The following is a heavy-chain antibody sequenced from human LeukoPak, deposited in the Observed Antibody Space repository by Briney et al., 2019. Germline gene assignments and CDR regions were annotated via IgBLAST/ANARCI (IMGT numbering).Heavy chain of an antibody. CDR2: VHHSGAT. D-gene: IGHD1-14*01. J-gene: IGHJ4*02. CDR3: ARINFNPDY. V-gene: IGHV4-38-2*02. Sequence: PSETLSLTCTVSGGSFTDYYWAWVRQPPGKGLEWIGSVHHSGATYYNPSLNRRLNSRLTISADTSKNQFSLKMDSVTAADTAVYYCARINFNPDYWGQGTLVSVSS. CDR1: GGSFTDYY.